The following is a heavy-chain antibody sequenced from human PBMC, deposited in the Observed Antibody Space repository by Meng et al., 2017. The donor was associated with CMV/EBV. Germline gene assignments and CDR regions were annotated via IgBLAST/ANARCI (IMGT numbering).Heavy chain of an antibody. V-gene: IGHV1-18*01. Sequence: GYTFTSDGISWVRQAPGQGLEWMGWISAYNGNTNYAQKLQGRVTMTTDTSTSTAYMELRSLGSDDTAVYYCARDRRTTVTPGGAFDIWGQGTMVTVSS. CDR2: ISAYNGNT. CDR1: GYTFTSDG. J-gene: IGHJ3*02. CDR3: ARDRRTTVTPGGAFDI. D-gene: IGHD4-17*01.